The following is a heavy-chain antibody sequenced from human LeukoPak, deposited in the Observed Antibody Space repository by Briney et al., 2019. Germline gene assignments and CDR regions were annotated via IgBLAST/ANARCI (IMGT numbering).Heavy chain of an antibody. CDR2: ISSSSSYI. D-gene: IGHD5-18*01. V-gene: IGHV3-21*01. CDR1: GFTFSSYA. CDR3: ARVPDGLWLDY. J-gene: IGHJ4*02. Sequence: PGRSLRLSCAASGFTFSSYAMHWVRQAPGKGLEWDSSISSSSSYIYYADSVKGRFTISRDNAKNSLYLQMNSLRAEDTAVYYCARVPDGLWLDYWGQGTLVTVSS.